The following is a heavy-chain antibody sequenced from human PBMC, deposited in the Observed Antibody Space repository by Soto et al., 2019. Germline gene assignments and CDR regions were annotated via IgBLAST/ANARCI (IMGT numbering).Heavy chain of an antibody. CDR3: ARGSYYYDNTGSPNFDP. CDR1: GCPCSSYS. CDR2: ISYDGTNK. J-gene: IGHJ5*02. Sequence: GGPLSLSCAASGCPCSSYSMHLVRQAPGKGLEWVAFISYDGTNKYHADSVKGRFTISRDDSKNTLYLQMNSLRTDDTAVYYCARGSYYYDNTGSPNFDPWGQGTLVTVSS. D-gene: IGHD3-22*01. V-gene: IGHV3-30-3*01.